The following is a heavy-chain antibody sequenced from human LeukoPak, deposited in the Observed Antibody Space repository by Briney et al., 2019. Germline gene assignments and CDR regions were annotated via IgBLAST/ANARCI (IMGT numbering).Heavy chain of an antibody. J-gene: IGHJ4*02. V-gene: IGHV1-8*01. CDR1: GYTFTSYD. CDR3: ARLPALQSDGFDY. CDR2: MNPNSGNT. Sequence: ASVTVSCTASGYTFTSYDINWVRQATGQGLEWMGWMNPNSGNTGYAQKFQGRVTMTRNTSISTAYMELSSLRSEDTAVYYCARLPALQSDGFDYWGQGTLVTVSS. D-gene: IGHD5-24*01.